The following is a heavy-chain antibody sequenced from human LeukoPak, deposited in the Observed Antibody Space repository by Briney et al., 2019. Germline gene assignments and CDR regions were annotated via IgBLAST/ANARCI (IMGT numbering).Heavy chain of an antibody. CDR2: INPNSGGT. Sequence: GASVQVSCKASGYTFTGYYMHWVRQAPGQGLEWMGWINPNSGGTNYAQKFQGRVTMTRDTSISTAYMELSRLRSDDTAVYYCARDHNTAMVNWFDPWGQGTLVTVSS. CDR3: ARDHNTAMVNWFDP. J-gene: IGHJ5*02. CDR1: GYTFTGYY. D-gene: IGHD5-18*01. V-gene: IGHV1-2*02.